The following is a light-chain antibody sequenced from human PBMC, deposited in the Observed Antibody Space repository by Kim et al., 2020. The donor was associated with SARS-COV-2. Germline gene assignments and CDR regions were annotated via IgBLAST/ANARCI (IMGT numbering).Light chain of an antibody. J-gene: IGLJ3*02. V-gene: IGLV10-54*04. CDR3: PAWDSSLSAWV. CDR2: RNN. CDR1: NNNVGNQG. Sequence: QAGLTQPPSVSKGLRQTATLTCTGNNNNVGNQGAAWLQQHQGHPPKLLSYRNNNRPSGISERFSASRSGDTASLTITGLQPEDETDYYCPAWDSSLSAWVFGGGTQLTVL.